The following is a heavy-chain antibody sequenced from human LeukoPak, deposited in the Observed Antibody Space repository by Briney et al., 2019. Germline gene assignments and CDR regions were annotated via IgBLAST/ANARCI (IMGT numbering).Heavy chain of an antibody. CDR2: IKQDGSEK. D-gene: IGHD3-22*01. Sequence: GGSLRLSCAASGFTFSSYWMSWVRQAPGKGLEWVANIKQDGSEKYYVDSVKGRFTISRDNAKNSLYLQMNSLRAEDTAVYYCARQGDSSSSVWYFDYWGRGTLVTVSS. J-gene: IGHJ4*01. V-gene: IGHV3-7*01. CDR1: GFTFSSYW. CDR3: ARQGDSSSSVWYFDY.